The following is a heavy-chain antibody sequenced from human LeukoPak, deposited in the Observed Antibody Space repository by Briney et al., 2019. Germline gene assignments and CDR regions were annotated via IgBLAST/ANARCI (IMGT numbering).Heavy chain of an antibody. V-gene: IGHV4-31*03. Sequence: PSQTLSLTCIVSGGSISSGGYYWSWIRQHPGKGLEWIGYIYYNGNTYYNPSLKSRVSISKDTSKNHFSLKLSSMTAADTAVYYCARAVTSYYFYYWGQGTLVTVSS. CDR1: GGSISSGGYY. J-gene: IGHJ4*02. CDR2: IYYNGNT. CDR3: ARAVTSYYFYY. D-gene: IGHD4-17*01.